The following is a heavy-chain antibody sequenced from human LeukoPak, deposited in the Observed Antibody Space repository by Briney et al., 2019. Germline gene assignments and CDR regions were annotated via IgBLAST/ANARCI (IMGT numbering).Heavy chain of an antibody. CDR2: IYSGGST. CDR1: GFTVSSNY. D-gene: IGHD5-12*01. J-gene: IGHJ4*02. CDR3: ARGLLWLRFLGY. Sequence: GGSLRLSCAASGFTVSSNYMSWVRQAPGEGLEWVSVIYSGGSTYYADSVKGRFTISRDNSRNTLYLQMHSLRSEDTAVYYCARGLLWLRFLGYWGQGTLVTVSS. V-gene: IGHV3-53*05.